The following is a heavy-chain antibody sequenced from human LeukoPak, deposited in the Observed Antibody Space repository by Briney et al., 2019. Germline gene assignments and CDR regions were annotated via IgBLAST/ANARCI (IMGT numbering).Heavy chain of an antibody. CDR1: GSTLRHYY. Sequence: PGPSLRPSCAAYGSTLRHYYISSIRQAPGKWLECVPCISSSGSTKYYADSVKGRFTISRDKAKNSLYLQMNSLRAEDTAVYYCARDLDYYGSGEYFDYWGQGTLVTVSS. CDR3: ARDLDYYGSGEYFDY. J-gene: IGHJ4*02. V-gene: IGHV3-11*04. CDR2: ISSSGSTK. D-gene: IGHD3-10*01.